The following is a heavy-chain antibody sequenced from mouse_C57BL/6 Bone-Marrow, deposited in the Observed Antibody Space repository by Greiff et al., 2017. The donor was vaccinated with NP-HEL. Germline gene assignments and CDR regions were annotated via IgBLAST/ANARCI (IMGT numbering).Heavy chain of an antibody. D-gene: IGHD1-1*01. CDR2: IYPGSGST. CDR1: GYTFTSYW. V-gene: IGHV1-55*01. CDR3: ARGVGSSYPYWYFDV. Sequence: QVQLQQPGAELVKPGASVKMSCKASGYTFTSYWITWVKQRPGQGLEWIGDIYPGSGSTNYNEKFKSKATLTVDTSSSTAYMQLSSLTSEDSAVYYCARGVGSSYPYWYFDVWGTGTTVTVSS. J-gene: IGHJ1*03.